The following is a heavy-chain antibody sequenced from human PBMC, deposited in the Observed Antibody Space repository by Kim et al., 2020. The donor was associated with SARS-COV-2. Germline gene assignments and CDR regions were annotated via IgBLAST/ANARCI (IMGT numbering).Heavy chain of an antibody. Sequence: ASVKVSCKASGYTFTNYFIHWARQAPGQGLEWMGAINPSAGSTNYAQKFQGRLTMTRDTSTSSVYLELSSLRSDDTAVYYCARATIYSDSLTYSHSDGGDFDYWGQGTLVTVSS. J-gene: IGHJ4*02. CDR2: INPSAGST. CDR3: ARATIYSDSLTYSHSDGGDFDY. D-gene: IGHD3-10*01. V-gene: IGHV1-46*01. CDR1: GYTFTNYF.